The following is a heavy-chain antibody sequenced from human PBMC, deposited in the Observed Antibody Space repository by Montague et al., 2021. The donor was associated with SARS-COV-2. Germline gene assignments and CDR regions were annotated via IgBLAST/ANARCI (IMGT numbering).Heavy chain of an antibody. Sequence: SETLSLTCAVYGGSFSGYYWSWIRQPPGKGLEWIGEINHSGSTNYNPSLKSRVTISVDTSKNQFSLKLSSVAAADTAVYYCARGLAVTTIYYYYYGMDVWGQGTTVTVSS. CDR1: GGSFSGYY. J-gene: IGHJ6*02. CDR3: ARGLAVTTIYYYYYGMDV. CDR2: INHSGST. D-gene: IGHD4-17*01. V-gene: IGHV4-34*01.